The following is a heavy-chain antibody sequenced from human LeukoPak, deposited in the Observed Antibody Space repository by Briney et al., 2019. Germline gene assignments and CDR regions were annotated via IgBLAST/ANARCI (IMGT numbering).Heavy chain of an antibody. J-gene: IGHJ6*03. CDR2: INHSGST. V-gene: IGHV4-34*01. Sequence: SETLSLNCAVCGGSFSGYYWTWIRQPPGKGLEWIGEINHSGSTNYNPSLKSRVLISVDTSKNQVSLKLSSVTAADTAVYYCARAYDYYDSSGYYMDVWGRGTTVTVSS. D-gene: IGHD3-22*01. CDR3: ARAYDYYDSSGYYMDV. CDR1: GGSFSGYY.